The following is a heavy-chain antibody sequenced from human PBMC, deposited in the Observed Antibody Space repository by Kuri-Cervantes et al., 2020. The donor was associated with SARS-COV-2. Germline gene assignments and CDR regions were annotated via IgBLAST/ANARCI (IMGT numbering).Heavy chain of an antibody. CDR3: AKVFRPSDEGFDY. D-gene: IGHD1-26*01. CDR1: GFTFSSYG. Sequence: LSLTCAASGFTFSSYGMHWVRQAPGKGLEWVAVISYAGSNKYYADSVKGRFTISRDNSKNTLYLQMNSLRAEDTAVYYCAKVFRPSDEGFDYWGQGTRVTVSS. CDR2: ISYAGSNK. J-gene: IGHJ4*01. V-gene: IGHV3-30*18.